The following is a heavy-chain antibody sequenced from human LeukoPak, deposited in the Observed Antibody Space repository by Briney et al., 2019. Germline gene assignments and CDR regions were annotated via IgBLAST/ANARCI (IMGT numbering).Heavy chain of an antibody. D-gene: IGHD1-26*01. Sequence: GASVKVSCKASGYTFTGYYMHWVRQAPGQGLEWMGWINPNSGGTNYAQKFQGRVTMTRDTSISTAYMELSRLRSDDTAVYYCARIVGGTSLNWFDPWGQGTLVTVSS. V-gene: IGHV1-2*02. CDR3: ARIVGGTSLNWFDP. CDR1: GYTFTGYY. CDR2: INPNSGGT. J-gene: IGHJ5*02.